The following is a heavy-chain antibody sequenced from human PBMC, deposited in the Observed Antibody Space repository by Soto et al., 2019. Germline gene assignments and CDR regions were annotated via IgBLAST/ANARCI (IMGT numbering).Heavy chain of an antibody. D-gene: IGHD2-15*01. CDR2: IYYSGST. CDR3: ARLKSVDPYYFDY. CDR1: GGSISSSSYY. Sequence: QLQLQESGPGLVKPSETLSLTCTVSGGSISSSSYYWGWIRQPPGKGLEWIGSIYYSGSTYYNPSLKRRVTISVDTSKNQFSLKLSSVTAADTAVYYCARLKSVDPYYFDYWGQGTLVTVSS. V-gene: IGHV4-39*01. J-gene: IGHJ4*02.